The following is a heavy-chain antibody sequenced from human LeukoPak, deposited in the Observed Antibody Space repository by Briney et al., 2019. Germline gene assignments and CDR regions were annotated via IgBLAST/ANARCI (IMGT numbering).Heavy chain of an antibody. CDR3: ARHLSGVTGYTYGRGIDY. CDR1: GFTFRGYW. D-gene: IGHD5-18*01. Sequence: GGSLRLSFEASGFTFRGYWMSWFRQAPGKGREGVPNIKKDGSEKYYVDSVKGRFTISRDNAKTSLYLQMNSLRAEDTAVYYCARHLSGVTGYTYGRGIDYWGQGTLVTVSS. J-gene: IGHJ4*02. CDR2: IKKDGSEK. V-gene: IGHV3-7*01.